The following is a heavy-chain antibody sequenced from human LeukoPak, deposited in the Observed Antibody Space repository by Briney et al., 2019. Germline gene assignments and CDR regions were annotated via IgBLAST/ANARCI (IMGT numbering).Heavy chain of an antibody. Sequence: GESLKISCKGSGYSFTGYWIGWVRPMPGKGLEWMGMIYPADSDSRYSPSFQGQVTISADKSINTAYLQWSSLKASDTAMYYCVRHTGSTGAFDIWGQGTMVTVSS. CDR2: IYPADSDS. J-gene: IGHJ3*02. V-gene: IGHV5-51*01. D-gene: IGHD1-1*01. CDR3: VRHTGSTGAFDI. CDR1: GYSFTGYW.